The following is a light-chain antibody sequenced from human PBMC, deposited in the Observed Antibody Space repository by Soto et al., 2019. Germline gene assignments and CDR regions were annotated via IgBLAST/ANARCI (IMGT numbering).Light chain of an antibody. V-gene: IGKV3-11*01. CDR2: DAS. CDR1: QSVSSY. Sequence: EIVLTQSPATLSLSPWERATLSCRASQSVSSYLAWYQQKPGQAPRLLLYDASNRATGIPARFSGSGSGTDFTLSISSLESEDFAVYYCQQRSNWPSTFGQGTRLEIK. CDR3: QQRSNWPST. J-gene: IGKJ5*01.